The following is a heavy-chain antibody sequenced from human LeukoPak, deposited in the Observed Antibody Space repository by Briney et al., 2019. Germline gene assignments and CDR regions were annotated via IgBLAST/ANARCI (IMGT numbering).Heavy chain of an antibody. J-gene: IGHJ6*02. CDR3: ARAQYQLPPLVYYYGMDV. V-gene: IGHV1-69*13. D-gene: IGHD2-2*01. Sequence: GASVKVSCKASGGTFSSYAISWVRQAPGQGLEWMGGIIPIFGTANYAQKFQGRVTITADESTSTAYMELSSLRSEDTAVYYCARAQYQLPPLVYYYGMDVWGQGTTVTVSS. CDR1: GGTFSSYA. CDR2: IIPIFGTA.